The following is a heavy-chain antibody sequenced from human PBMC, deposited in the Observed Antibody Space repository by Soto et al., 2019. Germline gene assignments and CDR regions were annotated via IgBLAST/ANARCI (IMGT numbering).Heavy chain of an antibody. CDR1: GFTFSSYG. Sequence: SLRLSCAASGFTFSSYGMHWVRQAPGKGLEWVAVISYDGSNKYYADSVKGRFTISRDNSKNTLYLQMNSLRAEDTAVYYCAKPEYSSGWYGVYYYYGMVVWGQGTTVTVSS. D-gene: IGHD6-19*01. J-gene: IGHJ6*02. CDR3: AKPEYSSGWYGVYYYYGMVV. CDR2: ISYDGSNK. V-gene: IGHV3-30*18.